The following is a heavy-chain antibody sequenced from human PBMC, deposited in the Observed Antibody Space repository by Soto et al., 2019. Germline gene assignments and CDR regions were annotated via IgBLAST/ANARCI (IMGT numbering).Heavy chain of an antibody. CDR1: GGSLSSSSYY. V-gene: IGHV4-39*01. J-gene: IGHJ6*02. CDR3: ARTLNYDFWSGYYKDYDYYGMDV. Sequence: SETLSLTCTVSGGSLSSSSYYWGWIRQPPGKGLGWIGSVYYSGSTSYNPSLKSRATISIDTSKNQFSLKRSSVTAADTAVYQCARTLNYDFWSGYYKDYDYYGMDVWGQGTTVTVSS. D-gene: IGHD3-3*01. CDR2: VYYSGST.